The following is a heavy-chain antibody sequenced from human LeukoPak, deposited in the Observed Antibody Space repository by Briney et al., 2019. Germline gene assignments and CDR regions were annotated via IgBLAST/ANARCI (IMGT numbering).Heavy chain of an antibody. J-gene: IGHJ4*02. CDR1: GGSISSGGYS. Sequence: PSETLSLTCAVSGGSISSGGYSWSWIRQPPGKGLEWIGYIYHSGSTYYNPSLKSRVTISVDRSKNQFSLKVKSVTSADTAVYYCARLASGWQYYYFDFWGQGTLVSVSS. D-gene: IGHD6-19*01. CDR2: IYHSGST. V-gene: IGHV4-30-2*01. CDR3: ARLASGWQYYYFDF.